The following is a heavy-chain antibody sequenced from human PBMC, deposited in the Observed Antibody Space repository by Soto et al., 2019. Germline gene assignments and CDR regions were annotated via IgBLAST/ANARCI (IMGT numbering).Heavy chain of an antibody. CDR1: GGSLSSCNW. J-gene: IGHJ5*02. CDR2: IYRYGST. D-gene: IGHD2-21*01. CDR3: SGGGRPGQIDWFDP. Sequence: QVQLQESGPRLVKPSGTLSLTCAVYGGSLSSCNWWSWVRQPPGKGLEWIGEIYRYGSTSYNPSLKSRVTIAVEKSKYQITLKMTSLTAADTAVYFCSGGGRPGQIDWFDPWGQGILVTVSS. V-gene: IGHV4-4*02.